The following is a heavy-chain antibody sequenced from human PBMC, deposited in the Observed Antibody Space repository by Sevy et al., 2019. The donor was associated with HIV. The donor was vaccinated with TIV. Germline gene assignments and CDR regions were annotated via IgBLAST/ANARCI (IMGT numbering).Heavy chain of an antibody. D-gene: IGHD3-22*01. CDR2: ISGSGYRT. CDR3: AKEGGGYYYDSSGLFDY. Sequence: GGSLRLSCAASGFTFSSYAMSWVRQAPGKGLEWVSAISGSGYRTYYTDSVNGRFTISRDNSKNTLYLQMNSLRAEDTAVSYCAKEGGGYYYDSSGLFDYWGQRTLVTVSS. V-gene: IGHV3-23*01. CDR1: GFTFSSYA. J-gene: IGHJ4*02.